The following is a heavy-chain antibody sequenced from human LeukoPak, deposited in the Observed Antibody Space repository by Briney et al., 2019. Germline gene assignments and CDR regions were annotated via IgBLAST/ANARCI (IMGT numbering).Heavy chain of an antibody. CDR3: ARGRGAQYSSGWYIDYFDY. Sequence: ASVKVSFKASGYTFTGYYMHWVRQAPGQGLEWMGWINPNSGGTNYAQKFQGRVTMTRDTSISTAYMELSRLRSDDTAVYYCARGRGAQYSSGWYIDYFDYWGQGTLVTVSS. CDR2: INPNSGGT. CDR1: GYTFTGYY. D-gene: IGHD6-19*01. J-gene: IGHJ4*02. V-gene: IGHV1-2*02.